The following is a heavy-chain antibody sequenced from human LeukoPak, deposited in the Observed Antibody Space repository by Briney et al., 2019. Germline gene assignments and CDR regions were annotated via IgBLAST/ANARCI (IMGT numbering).Heavy chain of an antibody. CDR3: AELGITMIGGV. CDR2: IRCDGSNK. J-gene: IGHJ6*04. Sequence: GGSLRLSCAASGFTFSSYGMHWVRQAPGKGLEWVAFIRCDGSNKYYADSVKGRFTISRDNSKNSLYLQMNSLRAEDTAVYYCAELGITMIGGVWGKGTTVTISS. CDR1: GFTFSSYG. D-gene: IGHD3-10*02. V-gene: IGHV3-30*02.